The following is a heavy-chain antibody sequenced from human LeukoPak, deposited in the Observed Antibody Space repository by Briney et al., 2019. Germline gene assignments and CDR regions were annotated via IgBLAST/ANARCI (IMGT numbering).Heavy chain of an antibody. J-gene: IGHJ4*02. V-gene: IGHV1-69*01. CDR2: IIPIFGTA. Sequence: ASVKVSCKASGGTFSSYAISWVRQAPGQGLEWMGGIIPIFGTANYAQKFQGRVTITADESTSTAYMELSSLRSEDTAVYYCALNLYDYVWGGYRSHGDYWGQGTLVTVSS. D-gene: IGHD3-16*02. CDR1: GGTFSSYA. CDR3: ALNLYDYVWGGYRSHGDY.